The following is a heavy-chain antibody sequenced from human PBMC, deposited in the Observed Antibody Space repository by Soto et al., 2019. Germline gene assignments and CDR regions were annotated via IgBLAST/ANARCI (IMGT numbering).Heavy chain of an antibody. CDR3: ARGQRALITYGPFDP. CDR2: FSGTGGYT. CDR1: GFTLSSYA. J-gene: IGHJ5*02. V-gene: IGHV3-23*01. D-gene: IGHD4-17*01. Sequence: GGSLRLSCAASGFTLSSYAMSWVRQAPGKGLEWVSTFSGTGGYTYYADSVKGRFTISRDDSMNTLFLHMNSLRAADTAVYYCARGQRALITYGPFDPWGQGTLVTVSS.